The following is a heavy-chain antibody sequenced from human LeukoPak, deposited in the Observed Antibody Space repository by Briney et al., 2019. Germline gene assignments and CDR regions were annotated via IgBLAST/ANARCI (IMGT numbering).Heavy chain of an antibody. CDR2: ISHSSSYI. J-gene: IGHJ4*02. V-gene: IGHV3-21*01. Sequence: GGSLRLSCAASGLTFSNYWMNWVRQAPGKGLEWVSSISHSSSYIYYTDSVKGRFTISRDNAENSLYLQMNSLRAEDTAVYYCARDRDFDYWGQGTLVTVSS. CDR3: ARDRDFDY. CDR1: GLTFSNYW.